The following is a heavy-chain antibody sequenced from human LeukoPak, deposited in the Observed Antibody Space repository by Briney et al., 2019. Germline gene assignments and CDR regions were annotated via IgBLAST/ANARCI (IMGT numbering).Heavy chain of an antibody. CDR2: INGDGSST. CDR1: GFTFSTYW. CDR3: ARALGDI. J-gene: IGHJ4*02. Sequence: GGSLRLSCAASGFTFSTYWMHWVRQAPGKGLVWVSRINGDGSSTSYGDSVKGRFTISRDNAKNTLYLQMNGLRVEDTAVYYCARALGDIRGQGTLSPSPQ. V-gene: IGHV3-74*01.